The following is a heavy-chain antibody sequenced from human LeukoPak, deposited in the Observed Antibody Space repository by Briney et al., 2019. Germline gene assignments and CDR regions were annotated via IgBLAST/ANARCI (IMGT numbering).Heavy chain of an antibody. CDR2: ISAYNGDT. J-gene: IGHJ4*02. CDR3: ARDPSNTSGWNIYFGY. D-gene: IGHD6-19*01. CDR1: GYTFRNYG. Sequence: AAVMVSCKASGYTFRNYGISWVRQAPGQGLEWMGWISAYNGDTKYAQKFQGRVTMTTDSSTSTAYMELRSLRSDDTAVYYCARDPSNTSGWNIYFGYWGQGTLVTVSS. V-gene: IGHV1-18*01.